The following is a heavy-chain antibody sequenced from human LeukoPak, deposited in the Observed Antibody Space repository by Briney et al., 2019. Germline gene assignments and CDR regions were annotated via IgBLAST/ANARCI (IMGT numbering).Heavy chain of an antibody. CDR3: ARQYSSSWYGGAFDI. J-gene: IGHJ3*02. CDR1: GYSFTSYW. D-gene: IGHD6-13*01. V-gene: IGHV5-51*01. Sequence: GESLKISCKGSGYSFTSYWIGWVRQMPGKGLEWMGIIYPGDSDTRYSPSFQGQVTISADKSISTAYLQWSSLKASDTAMYYCARQYSSSWYGGAFDIWGRGTMVTVSS. CDR2: IYPGDSDT.